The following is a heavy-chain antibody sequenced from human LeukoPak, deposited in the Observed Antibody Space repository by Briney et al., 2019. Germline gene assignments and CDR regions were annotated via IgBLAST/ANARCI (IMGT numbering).Heavy chain of an antibody. J-gene: IGHJ4*02. CDR2: INRDGSTT. D-gene: IGHD5-18*01. CDR1: GFTFSNSW. V-gene: IGHV3-74*01. CDR3: ARQQDTTNPGY. Sequence: GGSLRLSCAASGFTFSNSWMNWVRQAPGKGLVWVSRINRDGSTTTHAESVRGRFTISRDNSKNTLYLQMNGLRAEDTAVYYCARQQDTTNPGYWGQGTLVTVSS.